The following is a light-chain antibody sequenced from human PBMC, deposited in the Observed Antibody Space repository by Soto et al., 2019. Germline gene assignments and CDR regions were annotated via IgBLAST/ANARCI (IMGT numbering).Light chain of an antibody. Sequence: QSVLTQPPSASGTPGQRVTISCFGSSSNIGRNYIHWYQQLTGAAPTLLIYRTNQRPSEVPDRFSASKSGTSGSLAISDLRAEDEADYYCAAWDDILSGWVFGGGTKVTVL. CDR3: AAWDDILSGWV. V-gene: IGLV1-47*01. CDR1: SSNIGRNY. CDR2: RTN. J-gene: IGLJ3*02.